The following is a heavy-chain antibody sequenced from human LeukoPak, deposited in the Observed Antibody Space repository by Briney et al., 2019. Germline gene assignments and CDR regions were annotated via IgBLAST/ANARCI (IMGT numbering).Heavy chain of an antibody. V-gene: IGHV4-34*01. J-gene: IGHJ6*02. Sequence: SETLSLTCTVSGGSISSYYWSWIRQPPGKGLEWIGEINHSGSTNYNPSLKSRVTISVDTSKNQFSLKLSSVTAADTAVYYCARGIYGFYYYGMDVWGQGTTVTVSS. CDR1: GGSISSYY. CDR2: INHSGST. D-gene: IGHD4-17*01. CDR3: ARGIYGFYYYGMDV.